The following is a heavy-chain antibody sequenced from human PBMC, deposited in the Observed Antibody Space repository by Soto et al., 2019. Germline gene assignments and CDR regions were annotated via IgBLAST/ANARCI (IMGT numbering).Heavy chain of an antibody. CDR2: ISGSGDST. CDR1: GFTFGNYA. V-gene: IGHV3-23*01. Sequence: EVQLLESGGGLVQPGGSLRLSCAASGFTFGNYAMSWVRQAPGKGLEWVSSISGSGDSTYYADSVEGRFTISRNISKNTLYLQMNSLRAEDTATYFCAIVKEWTYLDYWGLGALVTVSS. CDR3: AIVKEWTYLDY. D-gene: IGHD3-3*01. J-gene: IGHJ4*02.